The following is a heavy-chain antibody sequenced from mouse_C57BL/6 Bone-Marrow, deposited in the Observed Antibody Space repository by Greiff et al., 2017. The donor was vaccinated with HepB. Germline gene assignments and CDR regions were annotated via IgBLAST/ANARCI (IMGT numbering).Heavy chain of an antibody. CDR2: ISSGGDYI. CDR1: GFTFSSYA. CDR3: TRALTTVVVHWYFDV. Sequence: EVHLVESGEGLVKPGGSLKLSCAASGFTFSSYAMSWVRQTPEKRLEWVAYISSGGDYIYYADTVKGRFTISRDNARNTLYLQMSSLKSEDTAMYYCTRALTTVVVHWYFDVWGTGTTVTVSS. D-gene: IGHD1-1*01. J-gene: IGHJ1*03. V-gene: IGHV5-9-1*02.